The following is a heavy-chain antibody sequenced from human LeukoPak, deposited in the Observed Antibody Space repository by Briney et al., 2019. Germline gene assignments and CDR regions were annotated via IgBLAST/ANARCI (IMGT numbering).Heavy chain of an antibody. D-gene: IGHD1-14*01. J-gene: IGHJ4*02. Sequence: PSETLSLTCTVSGGSISSYYWSWIRQPPGKGLEWIGYIYYSGSTNYNPSLKSRVTISVDTSKNQFSLKLSSVTAADTAVYYCASPIPEDYWGQGTLVTVSS. CDR2: IYYSGST. CDR3: ASPIPEDY. CDR1: GGSISSYY. V-gene: IGHV4-59*08.